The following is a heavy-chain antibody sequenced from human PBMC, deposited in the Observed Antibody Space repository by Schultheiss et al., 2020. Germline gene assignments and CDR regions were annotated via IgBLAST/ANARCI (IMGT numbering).Heavy chain of an antibody. CDR1: GGSISSSSYY. J-gene: IGHJ3*02. CDR3: ASQVNIVVVVAAWEDAFDI. CDR2: IYYSGST. Sequence: SETLSLTCTVSGGSISSSSYYWGWIRQPPGKGLEWIGSIYYSGSTYYIPSLKSRVTISVDTSKNQFSLKLSSVTAADTAVYYCASQVNIVVVVAAWEDAFDIWGQGTMVTVSS. D-gene: IGHD2-15*01. V-gene: IGHV4-39*01.